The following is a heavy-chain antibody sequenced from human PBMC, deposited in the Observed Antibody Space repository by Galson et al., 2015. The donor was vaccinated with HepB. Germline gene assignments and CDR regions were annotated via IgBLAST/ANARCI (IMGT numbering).Heavy chain of an antibody. CDR1: GYTFTSYA. CDR3: ARADYSSGWYSGLEYFQH. V-gene: IGHV1-3*01. J-gene: IGHJ1*01. CDR2: INAGNGNT. Sequence: SVKVSCKASGYTFTSYAMHWVRQAPGQRLEWMGWINAGNGNTKYSQKFQGRVTITRDTSASTAYMELSSLRSEDTAVYYCARADYSSGWYSGLEYFQHWGQGTLVTVSS. D-gene: IGHD6-19*01.